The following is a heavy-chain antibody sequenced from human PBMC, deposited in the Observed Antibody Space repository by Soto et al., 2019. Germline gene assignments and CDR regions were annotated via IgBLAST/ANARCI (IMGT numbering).Heavy chain of an antibody. Sequence: QVLLVQSSAEVKKPGSSVKVSCKASGGTFTSTAFSWVRQAPGQGLEWMGGIIPVLGTPNYAQKFQARLTVTADASTTTAHMELSSLSSDDTAVYYCASSAGLDHLLNYYGLNVWGQGTTVTVS. J-gene: IGHJ6*02. CDR2: IIPVLGTP. D-gene: IGHD6-13*01. V-gene: IGHV1-69*01. CDR3: ASSAGLDHLLNYYGLNV. CDR1: GGTFTSTA.